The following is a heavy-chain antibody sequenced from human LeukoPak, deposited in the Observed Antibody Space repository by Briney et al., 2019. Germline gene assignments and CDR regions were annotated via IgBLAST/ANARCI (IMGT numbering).Heavy chain of an antibody. D-gene: IGHD3-16*01. CDR1: GGSISGHY. V-gene: IGHV4-59*11. CDR2: IHYSGRP. CDR3: AGFGGDYYMDV. Sequence: PSESLSLTCTVSGGSISGHYWTWIRQPPGKGLEWIGQIHYSGRPDYNPSLKSRVTISVDTSKNQLSLKVTSVTGADTAVYYCAGFGGDYYMDVWGQGTTVTVSS. J-gene: IGHJ6*01.